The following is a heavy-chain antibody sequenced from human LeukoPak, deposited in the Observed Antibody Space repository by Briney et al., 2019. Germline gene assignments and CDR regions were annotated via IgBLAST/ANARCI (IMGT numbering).Heavy chain of an antibody. D-gene: IGHD2-15*01. CDR3: ARARASGRSGFDY. CDR2: ISYDGSNK. J-gene: IGHJ4*02. CDR1: GFTFNSYA. Sequence: GGSLRLSCAASGFTFNSYAIHWVRQAPGKGLEWVAVISYDGSNKYYAESVKGRFTISRDNSKNTLYLQLNSLRPDDTAVYYCARARASGRSGFDYWGQGTLVTVSS. V-gene: IGHV3-30*04.